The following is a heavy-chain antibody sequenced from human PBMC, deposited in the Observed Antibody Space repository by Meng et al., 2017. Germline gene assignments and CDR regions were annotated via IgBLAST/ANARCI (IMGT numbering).Heavy chain of an antibody. CDR3: VRDFSAMVSFLY. D-gene: IGHD5-18*01. J-gene: IGHJ4*02. CDR1: GFTFSSHA. V-gene: IGHV3-30*04. Sequence: GESLKISCAASGFTFSSHAMHWVRQAPGKGLEWVAVISFNGNNKYYGDSVKDRFTISRDNSKNTLYLQIDSLRVEDTAMYYCVRDFSAMVSFLYWGLGKLV. CDR2: ISFNGNNK.